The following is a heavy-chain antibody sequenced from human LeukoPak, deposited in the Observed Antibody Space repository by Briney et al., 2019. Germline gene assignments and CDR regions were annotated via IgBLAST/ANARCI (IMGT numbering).Heavy chain of an antibody. CDR2: IIPIFGTA. CDR3: LTAGYCSGGSCYSSDY. V-gene: IGHV1-69*05. J-gene: IGHJ4*02. Sequence: GASVKVSCKASRGTFSSYAISWVRQAPGQGLEWMGGIIPIFGTANYAQKFQGRVTITTDDSTSTAYMELSSQRSEDTAVYYCLTAGYCSGGSCYSSDYWGQGTLVTVSS. D-gene: IGHD2-15*01. CDR1: RGTFSSYA.